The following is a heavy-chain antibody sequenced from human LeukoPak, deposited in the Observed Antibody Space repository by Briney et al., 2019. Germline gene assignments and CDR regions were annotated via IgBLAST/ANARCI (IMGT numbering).Heavy chain of an antibody. V-gene: IGHV3-9*01. Sequence: GGSLRLSCAASGFTFDDYAMHWVRQAPGKGLEWVSGISWDSGSIGYADSVKGRFTISRDNAKNSLYLQMNSLRAEDTALYYCAKDAFYYYDSSGYYLTTTALFDYWGQGTLVTVSS. CDR1: GFTFDDYA. CDR2: ISWDSGSI. CDR3: AKDAFYYYDSSGYYLTTTALFDY. D-gene: IGHD3-22*01. J-gene: IGHJ4*02.